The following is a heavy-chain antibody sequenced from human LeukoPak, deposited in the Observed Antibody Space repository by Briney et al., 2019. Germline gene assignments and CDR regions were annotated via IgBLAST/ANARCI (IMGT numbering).Heavy chain of an antibody. CDR3: ARQVFAFDI. Sequence: GESLKISCKGSGYSFTSYWIGWVRQMPGKGLEWMGIIYPGDSDARYSPSYQGQVTISADESISTAYLQRSSLKASDTAMYYCARQVFAFDIWGQGTMVTVSS. J-gene: IGHJ3*02. CDR2: IYPGDSDA. V-gene: IGHV5-51*01. CDR1: GYSFTSYW.